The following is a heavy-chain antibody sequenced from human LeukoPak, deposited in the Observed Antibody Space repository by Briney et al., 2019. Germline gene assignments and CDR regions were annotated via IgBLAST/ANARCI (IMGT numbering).Heavy chain of an antibody. V-gene: IGHV4-59*01. CDR1: GGSISSYY. D-gene: IGHD3-22*01. Sequence: SETLSLTCTVPGGSISSYYWSWIRQPPGKGLEWIGYIYYSGSTNYNPSLKSRVTISVDTSKNRFSLKLSSVTAADTAVYYCARCYYDRQLDYWGQGTLVTVSS. CDR2: IYYSGST. J-gene: IGHJ4*02. CDR3: ARCYYDRQLDY.